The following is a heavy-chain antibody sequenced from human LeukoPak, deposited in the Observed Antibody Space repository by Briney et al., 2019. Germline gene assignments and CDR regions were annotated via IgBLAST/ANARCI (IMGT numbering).Heavy chain of an antibody. CDR1: GFTFSVFW. D-gene: IGHD2-2*01. J-gene: IGHJ5*02. CDR2: IDQDGSEK. CDR3: ATSPRGYQLLEPGS. Sequence: GGSLRLSCAASGFTFSVFWMTWFRQAPGKGLEWVANIDQDGSEKYYLDSVKGRLTISRDNAKNSLYLQMNSLSVEDTAVYYCATSPRGYQLLEPGSWGQGTLVTVSS. V-gene: IGHV3-7*01.